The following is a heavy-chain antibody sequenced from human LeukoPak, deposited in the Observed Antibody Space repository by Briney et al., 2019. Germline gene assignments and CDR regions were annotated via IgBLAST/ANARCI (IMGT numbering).Heavy chain of an antibody. D-gene: IGHD6-13*01. Sequence: VASVKVSCKASGYTFTSYGISWVRQAPGQGLEWMGWINPNSGDTGYAQRFQGRVTMTRDTSIRTIYMEIYMELTGLRFDDTALYYCARWDGYSSSPDYWGQGTLVTVSS. CDR3: ARWDGYSSSPDY. CDR2: INPNSGDT. V-gene: IGHV1-2*02. CDR1: GYTFTSYG. J-gene: IGHJ4*02.